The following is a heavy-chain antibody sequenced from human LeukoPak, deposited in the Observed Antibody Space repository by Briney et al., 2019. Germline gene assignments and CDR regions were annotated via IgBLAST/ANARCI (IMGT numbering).Heavy chain of an antibody. D-gene: IGHD5/OR15-5a*01. CDR2: IYYSGGT. CDR1: GGSISSGGYY. Sequence: SETLSLTCTVSGGSISSGGYYWSWIRQHPGKGLEWIGYIYYSGGTYYNPSLKSRVTISVDTSKNQFSLKLSSVTAADTAVYYRAGAASVYYFDYWGQGTLVTVSS. V-gene: IGHV4-31*03. J-gene: IGHJ4*02. CDR3: AGAASVYYFDY.